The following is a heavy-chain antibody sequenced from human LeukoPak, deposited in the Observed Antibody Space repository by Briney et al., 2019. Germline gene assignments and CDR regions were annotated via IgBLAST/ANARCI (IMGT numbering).Heavy chain of an antibody. V-gene: IGHV4-61*02. Sequence: SETLSLTCTVSGGSISSGSYYWSWIRQPAGKGLEWIGRIYTSGSTNYNPSLKSRVTISVDTSKNQFSLKLSSVTAADTAVYYCAKDSSTWGNLAGHFDSWGQGTLVTVSS. CDR2: IYTSGST. CDR3: AKDSSTWGNLAGHFDS. J-gene: IGHJ4*02. CDR1: GGSISSGSYY. D-gene: IGHD6-13*01.